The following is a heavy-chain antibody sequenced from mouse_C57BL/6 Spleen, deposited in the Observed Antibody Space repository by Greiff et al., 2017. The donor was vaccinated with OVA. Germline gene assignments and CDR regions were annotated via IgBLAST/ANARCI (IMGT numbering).Heavy chain of an antibody. CDR1: GYTFTSYW. D-gene: IGHD2-3*01. CDR2: IDPSDSET. V-gene: IGHV1-52*01. Sequence: QVQLQQPGAELVRPGSSVKLSCKASGYTFTSYWMHWVKQRPIQGLEWIGNIDPSDSETHYNQKFKDKATLTVDKSSSTAYMQLSSLTSEYSAVYYCARRSGWDYFDYWGQGTTLTVSS. J-gene: IGHJ2*01. CDR3: ARRSGWDYFDY.